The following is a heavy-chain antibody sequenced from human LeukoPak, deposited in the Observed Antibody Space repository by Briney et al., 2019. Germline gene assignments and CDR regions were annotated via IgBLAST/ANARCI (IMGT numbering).Heavy chain of an antibody. CDR3: ARDPYAGSMFDY. Sequence: GGSLLSCVTSGFTFTSVSMSWVRQAPGKGLEWVAFIGHVAGDIFYGDSVKGRFNISRDDAKGSVYLQMNSLRVDDTAVYFCARDPYAGSMFDYWGHGTLVTVPS. CDR2: IGHVAGDI. CDR1: GFTFTSVS. J-gene: IGHJ4*01. D-gene: IGHD1-1*01. V-gene: IGHV3-21*01.